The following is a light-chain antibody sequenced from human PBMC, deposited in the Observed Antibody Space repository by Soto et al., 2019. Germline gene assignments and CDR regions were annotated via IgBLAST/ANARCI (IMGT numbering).Light chain of an antibody. V-gene: IGLV2-14*01. Sequence: QSALTQPASVSGSPGQSITISCTGTSSDVGGYNYVSWYQQHPGKAPKLMIYDVSNRPSGVSNRFFGSKSGNTASLTISGLQAEDEADYYCGSYTSSSTLEVFGTGTKLTVL. J-gene: IGLJ1*01. CDR3: GSYTSSSTLEV. CDR1: SSDVGGYNY. CDR2: DVS.